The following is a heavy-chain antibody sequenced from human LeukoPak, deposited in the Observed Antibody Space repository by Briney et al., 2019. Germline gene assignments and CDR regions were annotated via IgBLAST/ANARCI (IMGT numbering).Heavy chain of an antibody. Sequence: ASVKVSCKASGYTFTGYYMHWLGQAPGKGLEGRGWINPNSGGTNYAQKFQGRVTMTRDTSISTAYMELSSLRSEDTAVYYCARDKDIVGIPIGYFDYWGQGTLVTVSS. D-gene: IGHD2-15*01. J-gene: IGHJ4*02. CDR2: INPNSGGT. V-gene: IGHV1-2*02. CDR1: GYTFTGYY. CDR3: ARDKDIVGIPIGYFDY.